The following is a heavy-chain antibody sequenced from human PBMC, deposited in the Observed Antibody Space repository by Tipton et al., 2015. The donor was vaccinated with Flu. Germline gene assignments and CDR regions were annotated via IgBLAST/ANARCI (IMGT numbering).Heavy chain of an antibody. Sequence: TLSLTCTVSGGSISTYYWSWLRQSPGKGLEWIANVYYTGSTNYNPSPESRVTVSVDTSRNKFSLKLRSVTAADTAVYYCAKGLDFSNRWLDPWGQGTLVTVSS. CDR1: GGSISTYY. J-gene: IGHJ5*02. D-gene: IGHD4-11*01. CDR3: AKGLDFSNRWLDP. V-gene: IGHV4-59*01. CDR2: VYYTGST.